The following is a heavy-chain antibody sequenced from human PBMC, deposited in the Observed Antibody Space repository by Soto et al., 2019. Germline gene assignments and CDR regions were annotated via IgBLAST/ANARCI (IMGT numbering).Heavy chain of an antibody. D-gene: IGHD4-17*01. Sequence: QVQLQESGPGLVKPSQTLSLTCTVSGGSISSGGYYWSWIRQHPGKGLEWIGYIYYSGSTYYNPSLKGRVTIPVDTSKNQFSLKLSSVTAADTAVYYCARWDYGDFHFDYWGQGTLVTVCS. CDR3: ARWDYGDFHFDY. V-gene: IGHV4-31*03. CDR1: GGSISSGGYY. CDR2: IYYSGST. J-gene: IGHJ4*02.